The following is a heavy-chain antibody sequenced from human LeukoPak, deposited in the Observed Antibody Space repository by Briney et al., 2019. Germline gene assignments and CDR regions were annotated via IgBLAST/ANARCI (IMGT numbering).Heavy chain of an antibody. V-gene: IGHV4-61*02. D-gene: IGHD1-14*01. CDR2: IYTSGST. J-gene: IGHJ4*02. Sequence: SETLSLTCTVSGGSISSGSYYWSWIRQPAGKGLEWIGRIYTSGSTNYNPSLKSRVTISVDTSKNQFSLKLSSVTAADTAVYYCARHPRMGYFDYWGQGTLVTVSS. CDR1: GGSISSGSYY. CDR3: ARHPRMGYFDY.